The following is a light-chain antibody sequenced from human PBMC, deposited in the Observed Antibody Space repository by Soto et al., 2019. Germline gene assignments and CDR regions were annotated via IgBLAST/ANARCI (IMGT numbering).Light chain of an antibody. CDR2: AAS. CDR1: QSIGTW. Sequence: DIQMTQSPSTLSASVGDRVTITCRASQSIGTWLAWYQQKPGKAPKLLIFAASSLRSGVPSRFSGSGSGTEFTLTISSLQPDDFATYYCQQYNSYEYTFGQGTKLEIK. CDR3: QQYNSYEYT. J-gene: IGKJ2*01. V-gene: IGKV1-5*01.